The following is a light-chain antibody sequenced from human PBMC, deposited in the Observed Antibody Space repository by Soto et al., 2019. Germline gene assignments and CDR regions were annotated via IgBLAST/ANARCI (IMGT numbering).Light chain of an antibody. J-gene: IGLJ2*01. CDR3: RPKASSHHPWV. V-gene: IGLV2-8*01. CDR1: SSDVGAYNY. CDR2: EVT. Sequence: QSVLTQPPSASGSPGQSVTISCTGTSSDVGAYNYVCWYQQHPGKAPKLIISEVTKRPSGVPDRFSGSKSGNQASLTVTGLQGEDGAEYYCRPKASSHHPWVFRRGTKLTVL.